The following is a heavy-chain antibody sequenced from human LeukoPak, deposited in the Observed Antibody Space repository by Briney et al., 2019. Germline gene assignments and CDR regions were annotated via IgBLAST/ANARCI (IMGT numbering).Heavy chain of an antibody. Sequence: GSLKLSCAASGFNFSGSVMHWVRQASGRGLEWVGRIRSKANSYATAYAASVKGRFTISRDDSKNTAHLQMNSLRTEDTAVYYCARLWGDCGGDCYSHDFWGQGTLVTVSS. CDR2: IRSKANSYAT. V-gene: IGHV3-73*01. CDR1: GFNFSGSV. J-gene: IGHJ4*02. CDR3: ARLWGDCGGDCYSHDF. D-gene: IGHD2-21*02.